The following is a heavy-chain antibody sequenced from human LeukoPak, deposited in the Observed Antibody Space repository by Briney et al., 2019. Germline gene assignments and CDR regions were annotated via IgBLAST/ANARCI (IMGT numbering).Heavy chain of an antibody. CDR1: GYTFTSYY. J-gene: IGHJ5*02. Sequence: ASVKVSCKASGYTFTSYYMHWVRQAPGQGLEWMGIINPSGGSTRYAQKFQGRVTMTRDMSTSTVYMELSSLRSEDTAVYYCARGRGSSWGSGWFDPWGQGTLVTVSS. CDR3: ARGRGSSWGSGWFDP. V-gene: IGHV1-46*01. CDR2: INPSGGST. D-gene: IGHD6-13*01.